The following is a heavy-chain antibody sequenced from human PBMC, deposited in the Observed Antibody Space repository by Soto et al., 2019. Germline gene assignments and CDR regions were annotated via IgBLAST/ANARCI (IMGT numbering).Heavy chain of an antibody. V-gene: IGHV4-34*01. J-gene: IGHJ4*02. CDR3: ARTTAVPNTLRSRYFFDF. D-gene: IGHD3-9*01. Sequence: SETLSLTCAVYGGSFSGYYWSWIRQPPGKGLEWIGEINHSGSTNYNPSLKSRVTISIDMSKNQFSLRLSSVTAADTALYYCARTTAVPNTLRSRYFFDFWGQGTLVTVSS. CDR2: INHSGST. CDR1: GGSFSGYY.